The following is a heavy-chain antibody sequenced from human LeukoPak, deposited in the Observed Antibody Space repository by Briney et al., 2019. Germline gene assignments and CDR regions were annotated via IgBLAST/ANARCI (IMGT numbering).Heavy chain of an antibody. CDR3: VKGFYYNSRTYSSPLNY. CDR1: GFTFDSNV. V-gene: IGHV3-30*18. Sequence: GGSLRLSCVASGFTFDSNVMNWVRQAPDKGLEWVAFISCDGTTKFYAVSVKGRFTISRDSSKNILYLQMNSLRTEDTAVYYCVKGFYYNSRTYSSPLNYWGQGTLVTVSS. CDR2: ISCDGTTK. J-gene: IGHJ4*02. D-gene: IGHD3-22*01.